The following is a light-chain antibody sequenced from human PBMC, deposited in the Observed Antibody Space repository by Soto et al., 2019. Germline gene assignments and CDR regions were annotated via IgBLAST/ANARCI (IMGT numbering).Light chain of an antibody. Sequence: DIQMTQSPSSLSASVGDRVTITCRASQSISSYLNWYQQKPGKAPKLLIYAASSLQSGVPSRFSGSGSGTDFTLTISSLQPEAFATYYCQQSYSTSPYTFGQGTKLEIK. J-gene: IGKJ2*01. V-gene: IGKV1-39*01. CDR3: QQSYSTSPYT. CDR1: QSISSY. CDR2: AAS.